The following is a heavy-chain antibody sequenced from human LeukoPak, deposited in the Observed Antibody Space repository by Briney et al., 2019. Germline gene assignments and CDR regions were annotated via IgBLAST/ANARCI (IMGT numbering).Heavy chain of an antibody. V-gene: IGHV3-30*04. Sequence: PGGSLRLSCAASGFTFSDYAMHYVRQAPGKGLEGGAIISYRGSNEYYADSVKGRFTSSRDNSKNTLYMKMNSLRDQDTAVYYCVKGGGYSYGNPHYYESRGYYYFGFWGQGTLVTVSS. CDR2: ISYRGSNE. J-gene: IGHJ4*02. D-gene: IGHD3-22*01. CDR1: GFTFSDYA. CDR3: VKGGGYSYGNPHYYESRGYYYFGF.